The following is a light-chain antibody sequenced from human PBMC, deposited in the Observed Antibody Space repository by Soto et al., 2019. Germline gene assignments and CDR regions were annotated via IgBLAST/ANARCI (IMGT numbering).Light chain of an antibody. Sequence: EIVLTQSPGTLSLSPGERATLSCRAGQSVSSSSLAWYQQNPGQAPRRLIYEASSRATGIPDRFSGSGSGTDFTLTISRLEPEDFAVYYCQQYRTFGQGTKVDIK. J-gene: IGKJ1*01. CDR3: QQYRT. CDR1: QSVSSSS. V-gene: IGKV3-20*01. CDR2: EAS.